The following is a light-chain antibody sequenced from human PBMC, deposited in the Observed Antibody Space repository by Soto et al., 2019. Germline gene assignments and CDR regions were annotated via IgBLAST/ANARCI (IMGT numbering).Light chain of an antibody. V-gene: IGKV3-15*01. Sequence: EIVLTQSPATLSVTPGERATLSCRASQRVNTNLAWYQQKPGQAPRRLIYSVSSRATGIPARFSGSGSGTEFTLTISSLQSEDFAVYYCQQYNSYPLTFGQGTKVEIK. CDR2: SVS. J-gene: IGKJ1*01. CDR1: QRVNTN. CDR3: QQYNSYPLT.